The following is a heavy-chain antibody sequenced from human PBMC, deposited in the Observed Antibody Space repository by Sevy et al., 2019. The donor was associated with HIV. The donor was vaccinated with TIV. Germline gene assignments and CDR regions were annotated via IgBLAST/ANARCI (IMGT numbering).Heavy chain of an antibody. CDR1: GFTFSSYA. D-gene: IGHD1-26*01. CDR2: LSGSGGST. J-gene: IGHJ4*02. Sequence: GGSLRLTCAASGFTFSSYAMSWVRRAPGKGLEWVSALSGSGGSTYYADSVKGRFTISRDNSKNTLYLQMNSLRAEDTAVYYSAKVARVGAHPYPVWGQGTLVTVSS. V-gene: IGHV3-23*01. CDR3: AKVARVGAHPYPV.